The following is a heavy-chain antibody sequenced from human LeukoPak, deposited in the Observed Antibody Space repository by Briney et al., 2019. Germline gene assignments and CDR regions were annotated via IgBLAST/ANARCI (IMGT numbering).Heavy chain of an antibody. CDR3: ARDGSRGYSYGYSDY. D-gene: IGHD5-18*01. CDR2: IKQDGSEK. J-gene: IGHJ4*02. V-gene: IGHV3-7*01. CDR1: GFTFSSYA. Sequence: GGSLRLSCAASGFTFSSYAMNWVRQAPGKGPERVANIKQDGSEKYYVDSVKGRFTISRDNAKNSLYLQMNSLRAEDTAVYYCARDGSRGYSYGYSDYWGQGTLVTVSS.